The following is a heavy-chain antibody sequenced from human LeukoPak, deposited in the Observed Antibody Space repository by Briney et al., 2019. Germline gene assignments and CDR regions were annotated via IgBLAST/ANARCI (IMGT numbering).Heavy chain of an antibody. CDR1: GFTFSDYY. V-gene: IGHV3-11*06. D-gene: IGHD6-13*01. CDR2: ISSSSSYT. Sequence: GGSLRLSCAASGFTFSDYYMSWIRQAPGKGLGWVSYISSSSSYTNYADSVKGRFTISRDNAKNSLYLQMNSLRAEDTAVYYCARELIAAGNDYWGQGTLVTVSS. CDR3: ARELIAAGNDY. J-gene: IGHJ4*02.